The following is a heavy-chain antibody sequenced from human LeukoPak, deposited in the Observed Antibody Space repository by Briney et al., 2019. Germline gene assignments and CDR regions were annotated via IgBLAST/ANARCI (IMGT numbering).Heavy chain of an antibody. CDR1: GFTFSSYA. V-gene: IGHV3-30-3*01. CDR2: ISYDGSTQ. J-gene: IGHJ4*02. Sequence: QSGGSLRLSCTASGFTFSSYAMHWVRQAPVKGLEWVAVISYDGSTQFYADSVKGRFTISRDNSKNTLDLQMNSLRAEDTAVYYCAKDSAIVLAGPFDYWGQGTLVTVSS. D-gene: IGHD6-19*01. CDR3: AKDSAIVLAGPFDY.